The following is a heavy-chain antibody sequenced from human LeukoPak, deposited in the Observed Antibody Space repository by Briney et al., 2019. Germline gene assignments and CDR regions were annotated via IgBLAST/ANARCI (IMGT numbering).Heavy chain of an antibody. D-gene: IGHD3-10*01. J-gene: IGHJ4*02. Sequence: KAGGSLRLSCAASGFTVSANYMRWVRQAPGKGLECVSVMYRDGTTYYTESVKGRFTLSRDYSRSTLYLRMNSLRAEDTAVYYCASGSGVYMFFDCWGQGTLVTVSS. V-gene: IGHV3-53*01. CDR2: MYRDGTT. CDR3: ASGSGVYMFFDC. CDR1: GFTVSANY.